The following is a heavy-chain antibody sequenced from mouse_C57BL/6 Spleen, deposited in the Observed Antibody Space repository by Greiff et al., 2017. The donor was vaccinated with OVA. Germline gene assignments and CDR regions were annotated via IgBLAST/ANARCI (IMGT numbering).Heavy chain of an antibody. D-gene: IGHD2-3*01. V-gene: IGHV1-66*01. CDR1: GYSFTSYY. CDR3: ARSGDGYSLYYAMDY. Sequence: QVQLQQSGPELVKPGASVKISCKASGYSFTSYYIHWVKQRPGQGLEWIGWIYPGSGNTKYNEKFKGKATLTADTSSSTAYMQLSSLTSEDSAVYYCARSGDGYSLYYAMDYWGQGTSVTVSS. J-gene: IGHJ4*01. CDR2: IYPGSGNT.